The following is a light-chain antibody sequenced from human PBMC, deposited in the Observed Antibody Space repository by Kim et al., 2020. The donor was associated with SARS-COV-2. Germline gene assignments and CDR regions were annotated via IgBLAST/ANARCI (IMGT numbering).Light chain of an antibody. CDR1: KLGDKY. CDR3: QASDSSTVV. Sequence: SYELTQPPSVSVSPGQTASITCSGDKLGDKYACWYQQKPGQSPVLVIYQDSKRPSGIPERFSGSNSGNTATLTISGTQTMDEADYYCQASDSSTVVFGIGTQLTVL. CDR2: QDS. V-gene: IGLV3-1*01. J-gene: IGLJ2*01.